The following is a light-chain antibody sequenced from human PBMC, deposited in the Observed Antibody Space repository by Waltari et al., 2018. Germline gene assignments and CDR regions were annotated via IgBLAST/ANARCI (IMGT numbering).Light chain of an antibody. Sequence: DIQMTQSPSSLSASVGDRVTITCLASQSISSYLNWYQQKPGKAPKLLIYAASSLQSGVPSRFSGSGSGTDFTLTISSLQAEDVAIYYCQHYYRAPHTFGQGTKLEIK. J-gene: IGKJ2*01. CDR3: QHYYRAPHT. CDR2: AAS. V-gene: IGKV1-39*01. CDR1: QSISSY.